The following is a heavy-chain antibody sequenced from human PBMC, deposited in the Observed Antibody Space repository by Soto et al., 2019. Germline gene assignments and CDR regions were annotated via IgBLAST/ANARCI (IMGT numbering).Heavy chain of an antibody. CDR3: AKDQASSSGWYYYYGMDV. CDR1: GFTFSSYA. D-gene: IGHD6-19*01. Sequence: GGSLRLSCAASAASGFTFSSYAMSWVRQAPGKGLEWVSVISGSGGGIYYADSVRGRFSISRDNSKNTLYLQMNSLRAEDTAVYYCAKDQASSSGWYYYYGMDVWGQGTTVTVSS. CDR2: ISGSGGGI. J-gene: IGHJ6*02. V-gene: IGHV3-23*01.